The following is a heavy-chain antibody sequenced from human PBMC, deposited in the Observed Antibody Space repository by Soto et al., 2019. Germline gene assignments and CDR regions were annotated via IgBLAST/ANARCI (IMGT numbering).Heavy chain of an antibody. CDR1: GFTFSSYS. Sequence: GGSMRLSCAASGFTFSSYSMNWVRQAPGKGLEWVSYISSSSTIYYADSVKGRFTISRDNAKNSLYLQMNSLRAEDTAVYYCARGAGIAVAATSFDYWGQGTLVTVPS. V-gene: IGHV3-48*01. D-gene: IGHD6-19*01. CDR2: ISSSSTI. J-gene: IGHJ4*02. CDR3: ARGAGIAVAATSFDY.